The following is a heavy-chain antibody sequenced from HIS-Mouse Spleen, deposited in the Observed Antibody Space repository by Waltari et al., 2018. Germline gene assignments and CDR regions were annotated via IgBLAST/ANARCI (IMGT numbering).Heavy chain of an antibody. J-gene: IGHJ2*01. CDR1: GGSISSGGYS. CDR3: ARRYYYDSSGIGCWYFDL. CDR2: ISHSGST. D-gene: IGHD3-22*01. Sequence: QLQLQESGSGLVKPSQTLSLTCAVSGGSISSGGYSWRWLRPPRGKGLEWIGYISHSGSTYYNPSLKSRVTISVDRSKNQFSLKLSSVTAADTAVYYCARRYYYDSSGIGCWYFDLWGRGTLVTVSS. V-gene: IGHV4-30-2*01.